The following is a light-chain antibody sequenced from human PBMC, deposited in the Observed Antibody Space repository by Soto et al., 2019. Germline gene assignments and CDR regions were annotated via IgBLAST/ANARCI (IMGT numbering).Light chain of an antibody. V-gene: IGKV4-1*01. CDR1: QSVLYSSNNKDY. J-gene: IGKJ5*01. CDR2: WAS. Sequence: DIVMTQSPDSLAVSLGERATINCKSSQSVLYSSNNKDYLAWYQQKPGQPPHLLIYWASTRESGVPDLFTGSGSGTDFTLTISGRQAAEVAVSYCHQYSTTPITFGQGTRLEIK. CDR3: HQYSTTPIT.